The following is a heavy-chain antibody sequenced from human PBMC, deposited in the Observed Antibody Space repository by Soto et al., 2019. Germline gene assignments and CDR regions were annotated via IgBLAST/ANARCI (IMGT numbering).Heavy chain of an antibody. CDR1: GFTFDDYA. CDR2: ISWNSGSI. J-gene: IGHJ4*02. CDR3: AKDRTDIAAAACDY. Sequence: ESGGGLVPPGRSLRLSCAASGFTFDDYAMHWVRQAPGKGLEWVSGISWNSGSIGYADSVKGRFTISRDNAKNSLYLQMNSLRAEDTALYYCAKDRTDIAAAACDYWGQGTLVTVSS. V-gene: IGHV3-9*01. D-gene: IGHD6-13*01.